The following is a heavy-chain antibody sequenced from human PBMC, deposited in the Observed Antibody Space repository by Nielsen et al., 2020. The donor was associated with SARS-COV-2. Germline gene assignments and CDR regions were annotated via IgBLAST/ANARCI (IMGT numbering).Heavy chain of an antibody. CDR3: ARGDDYVFDY. CDR2: IDYSGRT. D-gene: IGHD3-16*01. J-gene: IGHJ4*02. Sequence: WIRQPPGKGLEWIGCIDYSGRTYSNPSLKGRLTTSLDTSKKQFSLKLTSVTAADTAVYYCARGDDYVFDYWGQGTLVTVSS. V-gene: IGHV4-31*02.